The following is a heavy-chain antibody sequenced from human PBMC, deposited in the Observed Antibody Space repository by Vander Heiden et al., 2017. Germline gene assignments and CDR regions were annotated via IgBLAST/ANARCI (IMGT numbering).Heavy chain of an antibody. Sequence: QVQLVESGGGVVQPGRSLRLSCAASGFTFSSYAMHWVRQAPGKGLEWVAVISYDGSNKYYADSVKGRFTISRDNSKNTLYLQMNSLRAEDTAVYYCAREQYSSGWYAGAFDIWGQGTMVTVSS. CDR2: ISYDGSNK. J-gene: IGHJ3*02. CDR1: GFTFSSYA. D-gene: IGHD6-19*01. V-gene: IGHV3-30-3*01. CDR3: AREQYSSGWYAGAFDI.